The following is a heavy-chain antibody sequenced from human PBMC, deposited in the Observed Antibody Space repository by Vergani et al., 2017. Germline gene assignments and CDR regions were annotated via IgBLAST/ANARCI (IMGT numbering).Heavy chain of an antibody. CDR1: GGTFSSYA. D-gene: IGHD6-13*01. CDR3: AREEVCSAAGNGNFDY. V-gene: IGHV1-69*14. CDR2: IIPVFGTA. Sequence: QVQLVQSGTEVKRPRSSVKVSCKASGGTFSSYAISWVRQAPGQGLAWMGRIIPVFGTANYAQKFQGRVTITADKSTSTAYMELSSLRSEDTAVYYCAREEVCSAAGNGNFDYWGQGTLVTVSS. J-gene: IGHJ4*02.